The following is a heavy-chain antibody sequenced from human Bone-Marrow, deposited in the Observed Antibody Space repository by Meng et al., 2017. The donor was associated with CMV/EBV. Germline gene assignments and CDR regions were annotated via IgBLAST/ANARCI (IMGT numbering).Heavy chain of an antibody. CDR1: GYTFIAYY. D-gene: IGHD6-19*01. CDR2: INPKSGDT. J-gene: IGHJ4*02. V-gene: IGHV1-2*02. CDR3: ATDLGSGWFLGY. Sequence: ASVKVFCKASGYTFIAYYIYWVRQAPGQGLEWMGWINPKSGDTNCAEKFQGRVTMTKDTSINTTYMEVNGLKPDDTAIYYCATDLGSGWFLGYWGQGFLVTVSS.